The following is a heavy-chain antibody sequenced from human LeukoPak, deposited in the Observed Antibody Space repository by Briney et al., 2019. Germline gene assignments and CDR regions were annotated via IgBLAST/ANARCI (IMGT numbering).Heavy chain of an antibody. D-gene: IGHD4-23*01. CDR1: GFTFSSYS. V-gene: IGHV3-30*02. CDR2: IWYDGSHK. Sequence: GGSLRLSCAASGFTFSSYSMNWVRQAPGKGLEWVAYIWYDGSHKYYTDSVKGRFTISRDNSKNTLYLQVNSLRVEDTAVYYCAKDRRSDFVGYFDYWGQGTLVTVSS. CDR3: AKDRRSDFVGYFDY. J-gene: IGHJ4*02.